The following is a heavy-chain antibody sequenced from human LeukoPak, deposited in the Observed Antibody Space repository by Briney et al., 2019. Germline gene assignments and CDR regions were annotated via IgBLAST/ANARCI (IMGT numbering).Heavy chain of an antibody. CDR3: AKSLYGGCDY. Sequence: GGSPRLSCAASGFSFSTYAMSWVRQAPGKGLEWVSGVNGNGGSTSYADSVKGRFTIFRDSSKNTVYLQMNSLRVEDTAVYYCAKSLYGGCDYWGQGTVVTVSS. CDR1: GFSFSTYA. CDR2: VNGNGGST. V-gene: IGHV3-23*01. D-gene: IGHD3-16*02. J-gene: IGHJ4*02.